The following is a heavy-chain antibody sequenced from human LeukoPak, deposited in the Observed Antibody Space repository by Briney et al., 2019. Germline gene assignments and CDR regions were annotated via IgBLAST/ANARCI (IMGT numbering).Heavy chain of an antibody. V-gene: IGHV1-69*01. CDR3: ARSLPITMIVVAPYYYYGMDV. CDR2: IIPIFGTA. CDR1: GGTFSSYA. J-gene: IGHJ6*02. Sequence: VASVKVSCTASGGTFSSYAISWVRQAPGQGLEWMGGIIPIFGTANYAQKFQGRVTITADESTSTAYMELSSLRSEDTAVYYCARSLPITMIVVAPYYYYGMDVWGQGTTVTVSS. D-gene: IGHD3-22*01.